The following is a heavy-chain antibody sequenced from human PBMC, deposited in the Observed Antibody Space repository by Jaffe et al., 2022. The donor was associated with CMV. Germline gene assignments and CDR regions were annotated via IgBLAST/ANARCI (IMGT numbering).Heavy chain of an antibody. J-gene: IGHJ6*03. Sequence: EVQLVESGGGLVQPGGSLRLSCAASGFTFSSYAMSWVRQAPGKGLEWVSAISGSGGSTYYADSVKGRFTISRDNSKNTLYLQMNSLRAEDTAVYYCAKDLTRITMVRGAFRDYYYMDVWGKGTTVTVSS. CDR2: ISGSGGST. V-gene: IGHV3-23*04. CDR3: AKDLTRITMVRGAFRDYYYMDV. D-gene: IGHD3-10*01. CDR1: GFTFSSYA.